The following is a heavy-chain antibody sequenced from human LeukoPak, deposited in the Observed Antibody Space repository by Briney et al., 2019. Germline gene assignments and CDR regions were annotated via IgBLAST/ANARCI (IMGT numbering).Heavy chain of an antibody. CDR3: ARESGLTDNWLDS. V-gene: IGHV1-8*01. CDR1: GYSFTTHD. Sequence: ASVKVSCKASGYSFTTHDINWVRQSTGQGLEWMGWMIPNSGKSGYAQKFQGRVTMTRDTSISTVYMELSSLGSDDTAVYYCARESGLTDNWLDSWGQGTLVIVSS. CDR2: MIPNSGKS. J-gene: IGHJ5*01. D-gene: IGHD5-12*01.